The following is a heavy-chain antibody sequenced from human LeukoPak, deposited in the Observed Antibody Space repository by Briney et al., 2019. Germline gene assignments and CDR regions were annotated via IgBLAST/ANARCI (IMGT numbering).Heavy chain of an antibody. Sequence: GGSLRLSCAASGFTFSSYAMSWVRQAPGKGLEWVSAISDSGGNTYYADPVKGRFTISRDNSKNTLYLQMDSLRAEDTALYYCAKGPSTWDCWGQGTLVTVSS. CDR1: GFTFSSYA. CDR3: AKGPSTWDC. CDR2: ISDSGGNT. J-gene: IGHJ4*02. V-gene: IGHV3-23*01.